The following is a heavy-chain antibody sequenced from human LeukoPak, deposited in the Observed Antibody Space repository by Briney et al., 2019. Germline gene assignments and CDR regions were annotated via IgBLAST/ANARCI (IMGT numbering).Heavy chain of an antibody. J-gene: IGHJ3*02. V-gene: IGHV1-69*13. Sequence: ASVKVSCMASGGTFSSYAISWVRQAPGQGLEWMGGIIPIFGTANYAQKFQGRVTITADESTSTAYMELSSLRSEDTAVYYCARQDSDAFDIWGQGTMVTVSS. CDR1: GGTFSSYA. CDR2: IIPIFGTA. CDR3: ARQDSDAFDI. D-gene: IGHD2-15*01.